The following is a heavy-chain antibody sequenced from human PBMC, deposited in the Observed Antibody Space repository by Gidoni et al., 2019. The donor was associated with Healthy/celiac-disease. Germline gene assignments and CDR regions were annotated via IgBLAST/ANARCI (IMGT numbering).Heavy chain of an antibody. CDR3: ANSGYSYGYYFDY. J-gene: IGHJ4*02. CDR2: ISGSGGST. CDR1: GFTVSSYA. D-gene: IGHD5-18*01. Sequence: EVQLLEAGGGLVQPGGSLRLSCAASGFTVSSYAMSWVRQAPGKGLEWVSAISGSGGSTYYADSVKGRFTISRDNSKNTLYLQMNSLRAEDTAVYYCANSGYSYGYYFDYWGQGTLVTVSS. V-gene: IGHV3-23*01.